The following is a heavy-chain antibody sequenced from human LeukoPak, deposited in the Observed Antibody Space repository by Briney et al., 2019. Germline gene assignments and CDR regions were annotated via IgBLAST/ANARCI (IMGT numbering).Heavy chain of an antibody. Sequence: GGSLRLSCAASGFTFRIYWMGWVRQAPGKGLEWVANIKQDGSEKYYVDSVKGRFTISRDNAKNSLYLQMNNLRVEDTAVYYCARDCSGGTCYRSGYWGQGTLVTVSS. CDR1: GFTFRIYW. CDR3: ARDCSGGTCYRSGY. J-gene: IGHJ4*02. CDR2: IKQDGSEK. V-gene: IGHV3-7*01. D-gene: IGHD2-15*01.